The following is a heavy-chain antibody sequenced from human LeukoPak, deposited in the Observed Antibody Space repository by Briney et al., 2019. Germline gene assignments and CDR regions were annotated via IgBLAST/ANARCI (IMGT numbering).Heavy chain of an antibody. CDR2: VSSSGGT. D-gene: IGHD5-12*01. CDR1: GDSVSGHY. CDR3: ARAPMAITTSAFPGAFDF. J-gene: IGHJ3*01. Sequence: SETLSLTCTVSGDSVSGHYWSWIRQTPGKGLEWIGYVSSSGGTNYNPSLKRRVSISLDTSKNQFSLTLSSSAAADPAVYYCARAPMAITTSAFPGAFDFWGQGTVVTVSS. V-gene: IGHV4-59*02.